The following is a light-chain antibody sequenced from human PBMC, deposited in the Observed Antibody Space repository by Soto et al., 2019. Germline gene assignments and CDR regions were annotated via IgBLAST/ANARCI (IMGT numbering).Light chain of an antibody. CDR1: SSDVGGYNY. Sequence: QSVLTQPASVSGSPGQSITISCTGTSSDVGGYNYVSWYQQHPGKAHKLMIYEVSNRPSGVSNRFSGSKSGNTASLTISGLQAEDEADYYCSSYTSSSTRLFGGGTKVTVL. CDR3: SSYTSSSTRL. J-gene: IGLJ3*02. V-gene: IGLV2-14*01. CDR2: EVS.